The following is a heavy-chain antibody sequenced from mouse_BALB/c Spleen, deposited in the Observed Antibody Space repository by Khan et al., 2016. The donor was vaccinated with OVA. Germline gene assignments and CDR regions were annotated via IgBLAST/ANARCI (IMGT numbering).Heavy chain of an antibody. CDR3: TRDRIDY. J-gene: IGHJ2*01. Sequence: QVQLKESGAELAKPGASVKMSCKASGYTFTTYWMDWVKQRPGQGLEWIGYINPTSGYTDYNEKFKDRAILSADKSSSTAYMQLSSLTSEDSAVYYCTRDRIDYWGQGTTLTVSS. CDR1: GYTFTTYW. V-gene: IGHV1-7*01. CDR2: INPTSGYT.